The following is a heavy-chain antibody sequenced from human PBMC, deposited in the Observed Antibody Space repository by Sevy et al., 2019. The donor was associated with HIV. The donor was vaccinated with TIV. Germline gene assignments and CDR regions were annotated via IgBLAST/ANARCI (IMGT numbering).Heavy chain of an antibody. CDR1: GFTFSSYA. Sequence: GESLKISCAASGFTFSSYAMHWVRQAPGKGLEWVAVISYDGSNKYYADSVKGRFTISRDNSKNTLYLQMNSLRAEDTAVYYCARDGPYRQWLVFAFDIWGQGTMVTVSS. CDR2: ISYDGSNK. CDR3: ARDGPYRQWLVFAFDI. J-gene: IGHJ3*02. V-gene: IGHV3-30-3*01. D-gene: IGHD6-19*01.